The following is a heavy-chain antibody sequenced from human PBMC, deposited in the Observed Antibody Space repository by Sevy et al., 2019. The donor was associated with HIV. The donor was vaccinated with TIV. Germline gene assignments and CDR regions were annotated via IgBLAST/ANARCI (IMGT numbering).Heavy chain of an antibody. J-gene: IGHJ6*02. CDR3: AREGGYTDQGMDV. CDR2: ISSSSSNI. CDR1: GFTFSSYD. Sequence: GGSLRLSCAASGFTFSSYDMNWVRQAPGKGAEWLSYISSSSSNIYYADSVKGRFTISRDNAKNSLYVQMNSLRAEDTAVYYCAREGGYTDQGMDVWGQGTTVTVSS. D-gene: IGHD5-12*01. V-gene: IGHV3-48*01.